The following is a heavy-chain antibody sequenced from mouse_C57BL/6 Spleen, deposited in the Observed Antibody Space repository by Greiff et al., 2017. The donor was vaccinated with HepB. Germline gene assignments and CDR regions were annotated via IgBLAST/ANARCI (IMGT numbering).Heavy chain of an antibody. Sequence: VQLQQSGPGLVKPSQSLSLTCSVTGYSITSGYYWNWIRQFPGNKLEWMGYISYDGSNNYNPSLKNRISITRDTSKNQFFLKLNSVTTEDTATYYCARDPGYWGQGTTLTVSS. J-gene: IGHJ2*01. V-gene: IGHV3-6*01. CDR3: ARDPGY. CDR1: GYSITSGYY. CDR2: ISYDGSN.